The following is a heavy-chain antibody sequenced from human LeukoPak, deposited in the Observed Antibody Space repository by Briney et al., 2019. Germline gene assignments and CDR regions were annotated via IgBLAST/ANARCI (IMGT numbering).Heavy chain of an antibody. D-gene: IGHD2-2*01. J-gene: IGHJ3*02. CDR3: ARDVYCSSTSCFEFDAFDI. Sequence: SETLSLTCTVSGGSISSYYWSWIRQPPGKGLEWIGSIYYSGSTYYNPSLKSRVTISVDTSKNQFSLKLSSVTAADTAVYYCARDVYCSSTSCFEFDAFDIWGQGTMVTVSS. CDR1: GGSISSYY. V-gene: IGHV4-59*12. CDR2: IYYSGST.